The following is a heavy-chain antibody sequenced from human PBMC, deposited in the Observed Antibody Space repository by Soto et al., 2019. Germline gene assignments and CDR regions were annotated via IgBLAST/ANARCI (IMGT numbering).Heavy chain of an antibody. J-gene: IGHJ5*02. CDR3: ATKDNGKYFLDA. CDR1: GSSISNDNW. D-gene: IGHD1-26*01. CDR2: IHHTGYT. V-gene: IGHV4-28*01. Sequence: QVQLQESGPGLVKPSDTLSLTCGVSGSSISNDNWWVWIRQPPGKGLEWIGYIHHTGYTYSNPALKSRLTKTVDTSKNQFSLRLSSVTAVDTAVYYCATKDNGKYFLDAWGQGALVTVSS.